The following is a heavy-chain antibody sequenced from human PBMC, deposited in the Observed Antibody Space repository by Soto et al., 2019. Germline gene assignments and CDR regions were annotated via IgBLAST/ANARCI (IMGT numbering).Heavy chain of an antibody. D-gene: IGHD3-9*01. V-gene: IGHV3-30*18. J-gene: IGHJ6*02. Sequence: GGSLRLSCAASGFTFSSYGMHWVRQAPGKGLEWVAVISYDGSNKYYADSVKGRFTISRDNSKNTLYLQMNSLRAEDTAVYYCAKDLFVGYDILTGTDAEYYYGMDVWGQGTTVTVSS. CDR3: AKDLFVGYDILTGTDAEYYYGMDV. CDR1: GFTFSSYG. CDR2: ISYDGSNK.